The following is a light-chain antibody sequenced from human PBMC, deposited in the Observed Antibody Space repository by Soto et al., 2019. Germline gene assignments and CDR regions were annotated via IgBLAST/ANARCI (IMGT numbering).Light chain of an antibody. CDR2: EVN. CDR3: SSYVVSRTWV. Sequence: QSVLTQPASVSGSPGQSITISCTGTSSDVGGYNYVSWYQQHPGKAPNLMIFEVNNRPSGVSNRFSGSKSGNTASLTISGLQPEDEADYYCSSYVVSRTWVFGGGTKLTVL. CDR1: SSDVGGYNY. V-gene: IGLV2-14*03. J-gene: IGLJ3*02.